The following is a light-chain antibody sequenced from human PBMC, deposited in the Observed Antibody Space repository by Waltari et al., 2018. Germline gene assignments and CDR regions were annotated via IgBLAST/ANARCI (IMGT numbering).Light chain of an antibody. CDR2: AAS. CDR3: LQHNGYPLT. Sequence: DIQMTQSPSSLSASVGDTVPITCRPSQGISSYLNWFQQKPGKAPKLLIYAASNLESGVPSRFSGSGSGTEFTLTISSLQPEDFATYFCLQHNGYPLTFGGGTKVDIK. CDR1: QGISSY. V-gene: IGKV1-17*01. J-gene: IGKJ4*01.